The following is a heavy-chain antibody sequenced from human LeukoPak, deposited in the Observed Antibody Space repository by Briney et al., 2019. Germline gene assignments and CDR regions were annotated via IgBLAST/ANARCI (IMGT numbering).Heavy chain of an antibody. CDR1: GFTFDAYA. V-gene: IGHV3-9*01. CDR2: ISWNSGSI. CDR3: AKGSRETDFDY. D-gene: IGHD1-26*01. J-gene: IGHJ4*02. Sequence: GGSLRPSCAASGFTFDAYAMHWVRQAPGKGLEWVSGISWNSGSIGYADSVRGRFTISRDNSKNTLFLQMNSLRAEDTAVYYCAKGSRETDFDYWGQGTLLTVSS.